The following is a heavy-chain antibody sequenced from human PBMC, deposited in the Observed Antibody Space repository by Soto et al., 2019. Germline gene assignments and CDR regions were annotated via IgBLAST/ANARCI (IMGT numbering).Heavy chain of an antibody. CDR1: AASSGRSSYF. J-gene: IGHJ4*02. CDR2: LYYSGSA. D-gene: IGHD5-12*01. V-gene: IGHV4-39*01. Sequence: LSLTCTVSAASSGRSSYFWGWIRQPPGKGLEWIGSLYYSGSAYYNPSLYSRVTISADTSKNLLSLKLRSVTAADTAVYYCARRDRGGNGGKSFPFWGQGTLVTVSS. CDR3: ARRDRGGNGGKSFPF.